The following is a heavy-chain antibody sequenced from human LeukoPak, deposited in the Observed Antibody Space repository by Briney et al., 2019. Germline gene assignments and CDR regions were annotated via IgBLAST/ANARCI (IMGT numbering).Heavy chain of an antibody. Sequence: ASVKVSCKASGYTFTGYYMHWVRQAPGQGLEWMGIINPSGGSTSYAQKFQGRVTMTRDTSTSTVYMELSSLRSEDTAVYYCARGDVLLAGRWYGFWSGYYYSDYYYGMDVWGQGTTVTASS. J-gene: IGHJ6*02. CDR1: GYTFTGYY. CDR2: INPSGGST. V-gene: IGHV1-46*01. CDR3: ARGDVLLAGRWYGFWSGYYYSDYYYGMDV. D-gene: IGHD3-3*01.